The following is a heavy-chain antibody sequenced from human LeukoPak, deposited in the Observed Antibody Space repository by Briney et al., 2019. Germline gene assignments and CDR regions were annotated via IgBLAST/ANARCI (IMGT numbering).Heavy chain of an antibody. CDR1: RGSVSSGGYY. J-gene: IGHJ4*02. CDR3: ASMIFGENGYFDY. Sequence: SQTLSLTCTVSRGSVSSGGYYWSWTRQPPGKGLEWIGYIYHSGSTPYSPSLRSRVTISVDRSKNQFSLRLSSVTAADTAVYFCASMIFGENGYFDYWGQGTLVTVSS. D-gene: IGHD3/OR15-3a*01. CDR2: IYHSGST. V-gene: IGHV4-30-2*01.